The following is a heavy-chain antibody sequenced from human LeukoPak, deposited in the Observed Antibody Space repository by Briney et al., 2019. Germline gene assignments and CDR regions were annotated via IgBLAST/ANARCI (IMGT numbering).Heavy chain of an antibody. V-gene: IGHV4-38-2*02. CDR3: ARTPINSSGPPGVLDY. D-gene: IGHD3-22*01. CDR2: IYHSGST. J-gene: IGHJ4*02. Sequence: SETLSLTCTVSGYSISSGYYWGWIRQPPGKGLEWIGSIYHSGSTYYNPSLKSRVTISVDTSKNQFSLKLSSVTAADTAVYYCARTPINSSGPPGVLDYWGQGTLVTVSS. CDR1: GYSISSGYY.